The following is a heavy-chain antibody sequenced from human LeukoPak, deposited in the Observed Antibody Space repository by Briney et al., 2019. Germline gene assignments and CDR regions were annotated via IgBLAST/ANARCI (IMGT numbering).Heavy chain of an antibody. D-gene: IGHD5-12*01. CDR1: GYTFTSYD. Sequence: ASVKVSCKASGYTFTSYDINWVRQATGQGLEWMGWMNPNSGNTGYAQKFQARVTITADKSTSTAYMELFSLRSEDTAVYYCAREGGIGDGYNFHPFDYWGQGTLVTVSS. V-gene: IGHV1-8*01. CDR2: MNPNSGNT. CDR3: AREGGIGDGYNFHPFDY. J-gene: IGHJ4*02.